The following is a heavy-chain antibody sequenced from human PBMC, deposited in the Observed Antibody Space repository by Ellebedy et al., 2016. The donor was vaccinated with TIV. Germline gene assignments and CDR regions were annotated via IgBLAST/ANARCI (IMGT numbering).Heavy chain of an antibody. V-gene: IGHV3-30*04. CDR2: ISYDGSNN. CDR3: ARENSAVVIKWLDP. CDR1: GFTFSSYA. D-gene: IGHD3-22*01. Sequence: GGSLRLXXAASGFTFSSYALHWVRQAPGKGLEWVALISYDGSNNYYADSVKGRFTISRDNSKNTLYLQMNSLRSDDTAVYYCARENSAVVIKWLDPWGQGTQVTVSS. J-gene: IGHJ5*02.